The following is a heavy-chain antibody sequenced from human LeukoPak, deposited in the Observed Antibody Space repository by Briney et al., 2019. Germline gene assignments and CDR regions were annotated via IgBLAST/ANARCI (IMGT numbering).Heavy chain of an antibody. CDR2: INHSGI. Sequence: SETLSLTCTVSGGSISSGYYYWAWIRQPPGKGLEWIGEINHSGIKYNPSLKSRVTISVGTSKNQFSLKLSSVTAADTAVYYCARLVGSSWYREVLRGRDYWGQGTLVTVSS. J-gene: IGHJ4*02. CDR1: GGSISSGYYY. CDR3: ARLVGSSWYREVLRGRDY. D-gene: IGHD6-13*01. V-gene: IGHV4-39*01.